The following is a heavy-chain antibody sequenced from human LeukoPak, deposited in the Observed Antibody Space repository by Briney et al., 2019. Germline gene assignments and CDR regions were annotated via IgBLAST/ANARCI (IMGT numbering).Heavy chain of an antibody. J-gene: IGHJ3*02. V-gene: IGHV3-30-3*01. Sequence: GRSLRLSCAASGRTFSNYFMHWVRQAPGKGLEWVADITSDGSNTFYVASVKSRFTISRDNSKNTLYLQMNSLGPEDTAVYFCARERQDAVIHSGAFDIWGQGTMVTVSS. CDR3: ARERQDAVIHSGAFDI. D-gene: IGHD2-21*02. CDR1: GRTFSNYF. CDR2: ITSDGSNT.